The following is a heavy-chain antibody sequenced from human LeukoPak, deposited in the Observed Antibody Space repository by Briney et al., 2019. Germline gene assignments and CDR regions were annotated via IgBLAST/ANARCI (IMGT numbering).Heavy chain of an antibody. D-gene: IGHD1-26*01. CDR3: GMSGDRVPLQDAVFDV. J-gene: IGHJ3*01. CDR1: GYSFTSYC. CDR2: IYPGDSGP. Sequence: GESLKISCKVSGYSFTSYCIGWGRQRPGKGLEWMGSIYPGDSGPTYSPSFQGQVTTSVDKSINTAYLQWRSLQASDTAMYYCGMSGDRVPLQDAVFDVWGQGTMVTVST. V-gene: IGHV5-51*01.